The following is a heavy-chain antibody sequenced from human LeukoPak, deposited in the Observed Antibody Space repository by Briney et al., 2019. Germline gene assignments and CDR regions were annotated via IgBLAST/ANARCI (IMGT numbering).Heavy chain of an antibody. Sequence: SETLSLTCTVSGGSMSSSSYYWGWIRQPPGKGLEWIVSIYYSGSTYYNPSLKSRVTISVDTSKNKFSLKLSTVTAADTAVYYCARRMTTVTQYYYYYYMDVWGKGTTVTVSS. J-gene: IGHJ6*03. CDR1: GGSMSSSSYY. V-gene: IGHV4-39*01. CDR2: IYYSGST. CDR3: ARRMTTVTQYYYYYYMDV. D-gene: IGHD4-17*01.